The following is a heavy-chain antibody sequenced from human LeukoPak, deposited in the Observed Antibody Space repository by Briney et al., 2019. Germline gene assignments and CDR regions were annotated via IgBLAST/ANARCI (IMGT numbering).Heavy chain of an antibody. CDR3: ASFVRGVISNWFDP. CDR1: GGSISSGSYY. J-gene: IGHJ5*02. Sequence: PSETLSLTCTVSGGSISSGSYYWSWIRQPAGKGLEWIGRIYTSGSTNYNPSLKSRVTISVDTSKNQFSLKLSSVTAADTAVYYCASFVRGVISNWFDPWGQGTLVTVSS. D-gene: IGHD3-10*01. V-gene: IGHV4-61*02. CDR2: IYTSGST.